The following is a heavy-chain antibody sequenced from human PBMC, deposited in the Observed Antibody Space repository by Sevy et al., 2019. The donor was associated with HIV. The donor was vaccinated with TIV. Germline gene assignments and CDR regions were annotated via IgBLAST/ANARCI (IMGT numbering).Heavy chain of an antibody. V-gene: IGHV1-2*02. CDR1: GYTFTGYY. Sequence: ASVKVSCKASGYTFTGYYMHWVRQAPGQGLEWMGWINPNSGGTNYEQKFQGRVTMTRDTSISTAYMEVSRLRSDDTAVYYCARDPISTVTTGGIEDYWGQGTLVTVSS. J-gene: IGHJ4*02. CDR2: INPNSGGT. D-gene: IGHD4-17*01. CDR3: ARDPISTVTTGGIEDY.